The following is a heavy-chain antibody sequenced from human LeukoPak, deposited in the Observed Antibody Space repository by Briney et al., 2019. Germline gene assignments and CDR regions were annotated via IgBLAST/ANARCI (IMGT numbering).Heavy chain of an antibody. J-gene: IGHJ4*02. V-gene: IGHV3-23*01. CDR2: ISGSGGST. CDR3: AKGKIEYSSSSWSY. D-gene: IGHD6-6*01. CDR1: GFTFSSYA. Sequence: GGSLRLSCAASGFTFSSYAMSWVRQAPGKGLEWVSAISGSGGSTYYADSVKGRFTISRDNSKNTLYLQMNSLRAEDTAVYYCAKGKIEYSSSSWSYWGQGTLVTVSS.